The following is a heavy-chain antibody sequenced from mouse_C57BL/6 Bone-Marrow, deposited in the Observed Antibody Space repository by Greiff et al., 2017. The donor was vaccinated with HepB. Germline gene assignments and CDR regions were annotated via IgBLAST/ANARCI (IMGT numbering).Heavy chain of an antibody. CDR2: IYPGSGST. CDR1: GYTFTSYW. Sequence: QVQLQQPGAELVKPGASVKMSCKASGYTFTSYWITWVKQRPGQGLEWIGDIYPGSGSTNYNEKFKSKATLTVDTSSSTAYMQLSSLTSEDSAVYYCARNGNYDGTDYAMDYWGQGTSVTVSS. J-gene: IGHJ4*01. CDR3: ARNGNYDGTDYAMDY. D-gene: IGHD1-1*01. V-gene: IGHV1-55*01.